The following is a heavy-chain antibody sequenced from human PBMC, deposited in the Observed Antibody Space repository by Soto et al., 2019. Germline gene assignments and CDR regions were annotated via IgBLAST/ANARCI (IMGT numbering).Heavy chain of an antibody. Sequence: QVHLVQSGAEVKKPGASVKVSCKASGYTFTSYGITWVRQAPGQGLERMGWISAHNGNTDCAQKLQGRVIVTRDTSTSTAYMELRSLRSDDTAVYYCARGRYGDYWGQGAVVTVPS. D-gene: IGHD1-1*01. CDR1: GYTFTSYG. V-gene: IGHV1-18*01. CDR3: ARGRYGDY. J-gene: IGHJ4*02. CDR2: ISAHNGNT.